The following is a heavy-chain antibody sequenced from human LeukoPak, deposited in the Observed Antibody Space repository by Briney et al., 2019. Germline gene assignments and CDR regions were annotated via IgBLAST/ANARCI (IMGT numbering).Heavy chain of an antibody. Sequence: GESLKISCKGSGYSFTSYWIGWVRQMPGKGLEGLGIIYPGDSDTRYSPSFQGQVTISADKSISTAYLQWSSLKASDTAMYYCARLLLWFGELSGFDYWGQGTLVTVSS. V-gene: IGHV5-51*01. CDR2: IYPGDSDT. CDR3: ARLLLWFGELSGFDY. D-gene: IGHD3-10*01. J-gene: IGHJ4*02. CDR1: GYSFTSYW.